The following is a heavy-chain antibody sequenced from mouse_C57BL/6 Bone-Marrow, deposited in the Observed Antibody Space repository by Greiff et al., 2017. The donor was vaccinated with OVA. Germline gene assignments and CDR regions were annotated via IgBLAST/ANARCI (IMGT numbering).Heavy chain of an antibody. CDR2: IHPNSGST. D-gene: IGHD2-1*01. Sequence: QVQLKQPGAELVKPGASVKLSCKASGYTFTSYWMHWVKQRPGQGLEWIGMIHPNSGSTNYNEKFKSKATLTVDKSSSTAYMQLSSLTSEDSAVYYCAREVYYGYAMDYWGQGTSVTVSS. CDR1: GYTFTSYW. J-gene: IGHJ4*01. V-gene: IGHV1-64*01. CDR3: AREVYYGYAMDY.